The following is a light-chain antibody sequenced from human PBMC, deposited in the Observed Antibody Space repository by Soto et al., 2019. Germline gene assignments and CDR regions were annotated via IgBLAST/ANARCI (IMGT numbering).Light chain of an antibody. CDR2: ATS. J-gene: IGKJ3*01. CDR3: QQRSSWPFT. CDR1: QSIGNY. V-gene: IGKV3-11*01. Sequence: EVVLTQSPSTLSFSPVEGATLSGRASQSIGNYLAWYQQKPGQAPRLLIYATSNRATGIPARFSGSGSGTDFTLTISSLEPEDFAVYYCQQRSSWPFTFGPGTKVDIK.